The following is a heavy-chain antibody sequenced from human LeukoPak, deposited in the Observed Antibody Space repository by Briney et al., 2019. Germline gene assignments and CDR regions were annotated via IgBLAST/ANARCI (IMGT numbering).Heavy chain of an antibody. D-gene: IGHD5-12*01. V-gene: IGHV1-69*05. CDR1: GGTFSSYA. CDR2: IIPIFGTA. J-gene: IGHJ5*02. CDR3: ARPSAGYDNWFDP. Sequence: SVKVSCKASGGTFSSYAISWVRQAPGQGLEWMGRIIPIFGTANYAQKFQGRVTIITDESTSTAYMELSSLRSEDTAVYYCARPSAGYDNWFDPWGQGTLVTVSS.